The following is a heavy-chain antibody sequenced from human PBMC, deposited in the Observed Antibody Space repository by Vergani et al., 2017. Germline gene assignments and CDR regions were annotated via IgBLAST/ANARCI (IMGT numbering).Heavy chain of an antibody. CDR1: GFTFSSYA. J-gene: IGHJ4*02. CDR3: ARDGTYYYGSGSFYLFDY. D-gene: IGHD3-10*01. Sequence: QVQLVESGGGVVQPGRSLRLSCAASGFTFSSYAMHWVRQAPGKGLEWVAVISYDGSNKYYADSVKGRFTISRDNSKNTLYLQMNSLRAEDTAVYYCARDGTYYYGSGSFYLFDYWGQGTLVTVSS. CDR2: ISYDGSNK. V-gene: IGHV3-30-3*01.